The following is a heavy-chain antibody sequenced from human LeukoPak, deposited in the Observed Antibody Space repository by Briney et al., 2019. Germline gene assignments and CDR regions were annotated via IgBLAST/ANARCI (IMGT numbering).Heavy chain of an antibody. Sequence: ASVKVSCKASGYAFTGFYMHWVRQAPGQGLEWMGWISPNSGGTNYAQTFQGRVTMTRDTSISTAYMELSSLRSDDTAVYYCARRDASGLYYYAMDVWGQGTTVTVSS. J-gene: IGHJ6*02. CDR2: ISPNSGGT. V-gene: IGHV1-2*02. D-gene: IGHD3-10*01. CDR3: ARRDASGLYYYAMDV. CDR1: GYAFTGFY.